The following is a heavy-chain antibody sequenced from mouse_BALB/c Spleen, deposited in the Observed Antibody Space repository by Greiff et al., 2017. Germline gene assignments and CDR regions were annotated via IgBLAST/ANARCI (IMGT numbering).Heavy chain of an antibody. CDR3: ARRYDGGYFDV. D-gene: IGHD2-14*01. Sequence: SGAELVRPGTSVKVSCKASGYAFTNYLIEWVKQRPGQGLEWIGVINPGSGGTNYNEKFKGKATLTADKSSSTAYMQLSSLTSDDSAVYFCARRYDGGYFDVWGAGTTVTVSS. CDR1: GYAFTNYL. J-gene: IGHJ1*01. CDR2: INPGSGGT. V-gene: IGHV1-54*01.